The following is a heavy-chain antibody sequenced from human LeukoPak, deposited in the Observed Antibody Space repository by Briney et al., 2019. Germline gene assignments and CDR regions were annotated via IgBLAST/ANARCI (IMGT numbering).Heavy chain of an antibody. CDR1: GFTVSSSD. J-gene: IGHJ4*02. D-gene: IGHD5-24*01. CDR3: ATLKDRWLQSPGTDY. Sequence: PGGSLRLSCVASGFTVSSSDMSWVRQAPGKGLEWVSVISGNGVSTNYADSVKGRFTISRDNSKNTVFLQMNSLRAEDTAIYYCATLKDRWLQSPGTDYWGQGTLVTVSS. CDR2: ISGNGVST. V-gene: IGHV3-23*01.